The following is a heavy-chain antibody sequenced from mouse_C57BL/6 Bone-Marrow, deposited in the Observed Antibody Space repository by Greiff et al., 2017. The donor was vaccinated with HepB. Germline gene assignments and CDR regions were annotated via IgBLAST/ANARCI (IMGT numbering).Heavy chain of an antibody. D-gene: IGHD2-2*01. CDR1: GFPITSGYY. CDR3: AGAYGYDGGFAY. J-gene: IGHJ3*01. CDR2: ITHSGET. V-gene: IGHV12-3*01. Sequence: ESGPGLVKPSQSLFLTCSITGFPITSGYYWIWIRQSPGKPLEWMGYITHSGETFYNPSLQSPISITRETSKNQFFLQLNSVTTEDTAMYYCAGAYGYDGGFAYWGQGTLVTVSA.